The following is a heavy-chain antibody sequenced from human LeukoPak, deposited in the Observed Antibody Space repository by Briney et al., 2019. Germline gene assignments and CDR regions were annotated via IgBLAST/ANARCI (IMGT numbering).Heavy chain of an antibody. Sequence: PGGSLRLSCGASGFIFNNYGIHWVRQAPGKGLEWVAFIRFDGSNEYYADSVKGRFTISRDNSIDTVHLQMNSLRAEDTAVYYCAKGYYSNTLFDCWGQGTLVTVSS. J-gene: IGHJ4*02. V-gene: IGHV3-30*02. D-gene: IGHD2/OR15-2a*01. CDR1: GFIFNNYG. CDR2: IRFDGSNE. CDR3: AKGYYSNTLFDC.